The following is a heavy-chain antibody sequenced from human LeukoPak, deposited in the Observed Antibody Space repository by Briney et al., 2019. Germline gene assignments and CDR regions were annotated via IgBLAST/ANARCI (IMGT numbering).Heavy chain of an antibody. CDR1: GGTFSSYA. J-gene: IGHJ6*02. D-gene: IGHD7-27*01. CDR2: IIPIFGTA. Sequence: ASVKVSCKASGGTFSSYAISWVRQVPGQGLEWMGGIIPIFGTANYAQKFQGRVTITADEFTSTAYMELSSLRSEDTAVYYCARSTGDIYGMDVWGQGTTVTVSS. CDR3: ARSTGDIYGMDV. V-gene: IGHV1-69*13.